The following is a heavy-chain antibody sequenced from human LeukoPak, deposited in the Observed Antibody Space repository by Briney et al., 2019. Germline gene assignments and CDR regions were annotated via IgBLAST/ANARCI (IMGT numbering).Heavy chain of an antibody. Sequence: PSETLSLTCAVSGESFNGYYWSWIRQPPGQGLEWIGEINHSGRTNYNPSLKGRVTTSVDTSKNQFSLKLNSLTAADTAVYYYARRAVGATLDYWGQGILVTVSS. D-gene: IGHD1-26*01. CDR1: GESFNGYY. CDR2: INHSGRT. CDR3: ARRAVGATLDY. J-gene: IGHJ4*02. V-gene: IGHV4-34*01.